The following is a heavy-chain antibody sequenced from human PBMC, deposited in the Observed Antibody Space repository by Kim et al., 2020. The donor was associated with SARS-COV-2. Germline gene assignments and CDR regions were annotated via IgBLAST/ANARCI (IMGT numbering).Heavy chain of an antibody. V-gene: IGHV4-59*13. Sequence: SETLSLTCTVSGGSISSYYWSWIRQPPGKGLEWIGYIYYSGSTNYNPSLKSRVTISVDTSKNQFSLKLSSVTAADTAVYYCASRSGDILTGYSDYWGQGTLVTVSS. CDR1: GGSISSYY. CDR3: ASRSGDILTGYSDY. CDR2: IYYSGST. J-gene: IGHJ4*02. D-gene: IGHD3-9*01.